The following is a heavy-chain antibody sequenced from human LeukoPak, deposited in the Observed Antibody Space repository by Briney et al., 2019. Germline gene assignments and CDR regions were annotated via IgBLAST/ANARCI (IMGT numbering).Heavy chain of an antibody. V-gene: IGHV3-21*04. CDR3: AKDSIYCSSTSCPSAFDY. J-gene: IGHJ4*02. D-gene: IGHD2-2*01. CDR2: ISSSSSYI. CDR1: GFTFSSYS. Sequence: GGSLRLSCAASGFTFSSYSMNWVRQAPGKGLEWVSSISSSSSYIYYADSVKGRFTISRDNAKNSLYLQMNSLRAEDTALYYCAKDSIYCSSTSCPSAFDYWGQGTLVTVSS.